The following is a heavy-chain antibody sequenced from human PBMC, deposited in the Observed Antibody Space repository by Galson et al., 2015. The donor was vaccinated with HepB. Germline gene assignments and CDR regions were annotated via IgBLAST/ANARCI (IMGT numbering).Heavy chain of an antibody. J-gene: IGHJ3*02. Sequence: QAPGKGLEWVSSISSSGNYIYYANSLKGRFTISRDNAKNSLYLQMNSLRAEDTAVYYCARVLNYGDIRDSFDIWGQGTMVTVSS. V-gene: IGHV3-21*06. D-gene: IGHD4-17*01. CDR3: ARVLNYGDIRDSFDI. CDR2: ISSSGNYI.